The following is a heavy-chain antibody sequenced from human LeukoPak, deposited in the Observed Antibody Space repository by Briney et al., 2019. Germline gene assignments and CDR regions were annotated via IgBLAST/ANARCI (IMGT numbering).Heavy chain of an antibody. CDR2: INTNTGNP. V-gene: IGHV7-4-1*02. CDR3: ARVARGGWHDAFDI. CDR1: GYTFTNYA. J-gene: IGHJ3*02. Sequence: ASVKVSCKASGYTFTNYAMNWVRQAPGQGLEWMGWINTNTGNPTYAQGFTGRFVFSLDTSVSTAYLQISSLKAEDTAVYYCARVARGGWHDAFDIWGQGTMVTVSP. D-gene: IGHD5-24*01.